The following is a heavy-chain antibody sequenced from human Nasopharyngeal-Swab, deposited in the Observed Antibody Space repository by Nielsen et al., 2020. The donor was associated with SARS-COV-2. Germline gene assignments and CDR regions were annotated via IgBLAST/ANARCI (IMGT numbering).Heavy chain of an antibody. Sequence: GESLKISCAASGFTFSTYWMDWVRQAPGKGPEWVSAITGSGDATNYADSVRGRFTISRDNSKSTLYLQMNSLRAEDTAEYFCAKDGVRLNGIDVWGQGTTVTVSS. V-gene: IGHV3-23*01. J-gene: IGHJ6*02. D-gene: IGHD3-16*01. CDR2: ITGSGDAT. CDR1: GFTFSTYW. CDR3: AKDGVRLNGIDV.